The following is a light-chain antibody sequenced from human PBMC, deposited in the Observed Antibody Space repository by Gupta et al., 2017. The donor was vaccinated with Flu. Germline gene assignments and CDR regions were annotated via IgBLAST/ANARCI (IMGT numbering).Light chain of an antibody. V-gene: IGKV1-39*01. J-gene: IGKJ1*01. CDR2: AAS. CDR3: QQSYSTPWT. Sequence: DIQMTQSPSFLSASVGDRVTITCRVSQSISTYLNWYQQKPGKAPNLLICAASSLQSGVPSRFSGSGSGTDFTLTISRLQPEDFATYYCQQSYSTPWTFGQGTKVEIK. CDR1: QSISTY.